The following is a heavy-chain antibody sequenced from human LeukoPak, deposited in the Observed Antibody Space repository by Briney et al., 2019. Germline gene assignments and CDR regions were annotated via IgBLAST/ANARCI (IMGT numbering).Heavy chain of an antibody. CDR2: ISWNSGSI. J-gene: IGHJ6*03. V-gene: IGHV3-9*01. D-gene: IGHD3/OR15-3a*01. CDR1: GFTFDDYA. Sequence: QAGRSLRLSCAASGFTFDDYAMHWVRQAPGKGLEWVSGISWNSGSIGYADSVKGRFTISRDNAKNSLYLQMNSLRAEDTALYYCAKKAMILEGPYYYYYYMDVWGKGTTVTVSS. CDR3: AKKAMILEGPYYYYYYMDV.